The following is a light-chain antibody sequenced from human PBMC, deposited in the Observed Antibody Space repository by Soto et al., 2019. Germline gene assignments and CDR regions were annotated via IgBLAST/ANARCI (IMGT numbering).Light chain of an antibody. Sequence: LSPGERATLSCRASQRVSSYLAWYQQKPGQAPRLLIYDASNRATGTPARFSGSGSGTDFTLTISSLEPEDFAVYYCQQRSNWPATFGGGTGGYQ. V-gene: IGKV3-11*01. CDR3: QQRSNWPAT. J-gene: IGKJ4*01. CDR2: DAS. CDR1: QRVSSY.